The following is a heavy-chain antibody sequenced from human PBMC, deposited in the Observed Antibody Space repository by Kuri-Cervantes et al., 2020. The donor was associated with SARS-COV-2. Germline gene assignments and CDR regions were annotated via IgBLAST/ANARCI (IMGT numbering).Heavy chain of an antibody. D-gene: IGHD1-26*01. Sequence: GESLKISCAASGFTFSSYSMNWVRQAPGKGLEWVSSISSSSSYIYYADSVKGRFTISRDNAKNSLYLQMNSLRAEDKAVYYCASQGAVYWGQGTLVTVSS. CDR1: GFTFSSYS. CDR3: ASQGAVY. CDR2: ISSSSSYI. V-gene: IGHV3-21*01. J-gene: IGHJ4*02.